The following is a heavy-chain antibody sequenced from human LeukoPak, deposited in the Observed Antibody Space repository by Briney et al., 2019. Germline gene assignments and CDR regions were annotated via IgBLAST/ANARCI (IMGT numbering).Heavy chain of an antibody. D-gene: IGHD3-10*01. J-gene: IGHJ4*02. V-gene: IGHV4-34*01. CDR1: GGSFSGYY. CDR2: INHSGST. Sequence: TSETLSLTCAVYGGSFSGYYWRWIRQPPGKGLEWIGEINHSGSTNYNPSLKSRVTISVDTSKNQFSLKLSSVTAADTAVYYCARGRDYYGSGRPPDYWGQGTLVTVSS. CDR3: ARGRDYYGSGRPPDY.